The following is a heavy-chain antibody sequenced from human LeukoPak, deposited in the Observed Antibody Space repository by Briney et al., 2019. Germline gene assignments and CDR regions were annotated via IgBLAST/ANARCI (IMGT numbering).Heavy chain of an antibody. CDR2: IYSSGDT. CDR1: GGSISSYY. V-gene: IGHV4-4*07. CDR3: ARDCSSTSCYSFGAFDY. Sequence: SETLSLTCTVSGGSISSYYWSWIRQPAGEGLEWIGRIYSSGDTYYNPSLSSRVTMSVDTSKNQFSLSLNSVTAADTAVYYCARDCSSTSCYSFGAFDYWGQGTLVTVSS. D-gene: IGHD2-2*02. J-gene: IGHJ4*02.